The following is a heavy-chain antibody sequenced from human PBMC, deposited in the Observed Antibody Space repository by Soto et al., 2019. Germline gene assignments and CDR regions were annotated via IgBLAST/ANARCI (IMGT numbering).Heavy chain of an antibody. V-gene: IGHV3-23*01. J-gene: IGHJ5*02. CDR3: AKDAVSGDGVWLLDS. D-gene: IGHD4-17*01. CDR1: GFTFRSYA. Sequence: EVQLLESGGGLVQPGGSLRLSCAASGFTFRSYAMSWARQAPGKGLEWVSSLLRSGSSTYYADSVKGRFTISSDISANSLYLQRASLRAEDTAVYCCAKDAVSGDGVWLLDSWGQGTVVTVSS. CDR2: LLRSGSST.